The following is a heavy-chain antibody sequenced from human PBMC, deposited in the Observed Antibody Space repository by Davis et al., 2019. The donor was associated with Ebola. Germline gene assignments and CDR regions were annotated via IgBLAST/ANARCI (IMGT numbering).Heavy chain of an antibody. CDR1: GFTLTKYA. V-gene: IGHV1-3*01. CDR2: VHGGNGNT. CDR3: SRDSSGWYYFDY. J-gene: IGHJ4*02. D-gene: IGHD6-19*01. Sequence: ASVKVSCQASGFTLTKYAIHWVRQAPGQRLEWMGWVHGGNGNTKYSQRFQGRVTITRDTSASTAYMELSSLRSEDTAVYYCSRDSSGWYYFDYWGQGTLVTVSS.